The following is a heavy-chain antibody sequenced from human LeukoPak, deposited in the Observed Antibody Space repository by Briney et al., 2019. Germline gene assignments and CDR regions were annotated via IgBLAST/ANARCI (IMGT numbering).Heavy chain of an antibody. CDR3: TRAALNDYAAN. CDR1: GFTVSNCY. D-gene: IGHD4-17*01. Sequence: GGSLTLSCAASGFTVSNCYMSWVRQAPGKGLEWVSMIYVGGSTFYAGSVRGRFTLSSDNSKNTLYLQMDSLRAEDTAIYYCTRAALNDYAANWGQGSLVTVSS. CDR2: IYVGGST. J-gene: IGHJ4*02. V-gene: IGHV3-53*01.